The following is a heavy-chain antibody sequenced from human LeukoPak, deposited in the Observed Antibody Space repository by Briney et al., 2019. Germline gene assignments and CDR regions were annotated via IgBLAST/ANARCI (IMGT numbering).Heavy chain of an antibody. CDR2: IRYDGSNK. Sequence: AGGSLRLSCAASGFTFSSYGMHWVRQAPGKGLEWVAFIRYDGSNKYYADSVKGRFTISRDNSKNTLYLQMNSLRAEDTAVYYCAKDRRSSGWYVDWYFDLWGRGTLVTVSS. J-gene: IGHJ2*01. CDR3: AKDRRSSGWYVDWYFDL. CDR1: GFTFSSYG. V-gene: IGHV3-30*02. D-gene: IGHD6-19*01.